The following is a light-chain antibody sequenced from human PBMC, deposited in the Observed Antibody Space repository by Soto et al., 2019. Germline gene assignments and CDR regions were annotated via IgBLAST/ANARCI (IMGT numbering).Light chain of an antibody. J-gene: IGKJ5*01. CDR2: DAS. CDR1: QSVRSS. Sequence: EIMLKQSPATLSLTPGERATLSCRASQSVRSSLAWYQQQPGQAPRLLIFDASNRATGIPPRFSGSGSGTDFTLTISRLEPEDFAVYYCHHYGSSPLTFGQGTLLEI. V-gene: IGKV3-11*01. CDR3: HHYGSSPLT.